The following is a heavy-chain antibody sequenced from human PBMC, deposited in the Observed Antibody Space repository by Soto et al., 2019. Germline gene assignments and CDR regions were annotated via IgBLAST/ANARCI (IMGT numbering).Heavy chain of an antibody. D-gene: IGHD2-15*01. CDR2: IFYLGSS. J-gene: IGHJ5*02. CDR3: ARHSASLRKNSCCDP. Sequence: GKSISRGCYRSWVSQPPGKGLEWIGSIFYLGSSYYNPSLKSRVTMSVDTSKNQFSLRLRSVTTADTAFYFCARHSASLRKNSCCDPCCHGIMISV. V-gene: IGHV4-39*01. CDR1: GKSISRGCY.